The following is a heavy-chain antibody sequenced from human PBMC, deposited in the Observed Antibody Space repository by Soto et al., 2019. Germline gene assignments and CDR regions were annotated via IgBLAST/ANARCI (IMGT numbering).Heavy chain of an antibody. J-gene: IGHJ5*02. Sequence: SETLSLTCTVSGGSISRSRYYWGWIRQPPGKGLEWIGRIYYSGSTYYNPSLKSRVTISVDTSKNQFSLKLSSVTAADTAVYYCTNSNWFDPWGQGTQVTVSS. CDR1: GGSISRSRYY. CDR3: TNSNWFDP. CDR2: IYYSGST. D-gene: IGHD3-10*01. V-gene: IGHV4-39*01.